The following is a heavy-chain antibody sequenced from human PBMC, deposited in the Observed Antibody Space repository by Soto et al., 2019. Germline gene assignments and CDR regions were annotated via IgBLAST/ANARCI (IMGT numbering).Heavy chain of an antibody. J-gene: IGHJ3*02. Sequence: QVQLVQSGAEMREPGSSVKVSCKASGGTFSSSAINWLRQAPGQGPEWMGGIIPTFGTANYIEKFRGRVTITADTSTSTAYIEVISLTSEDTAMYFCARSETAGHRGFDIWGQGTMVTVSS. V-gene: IGHV1-69*06. CDR2: IIPTFGTA. D-gene: IGHD6-19*01. CDR1: GGTFSSSA. CDR3: ARSETAGHRGFDI.